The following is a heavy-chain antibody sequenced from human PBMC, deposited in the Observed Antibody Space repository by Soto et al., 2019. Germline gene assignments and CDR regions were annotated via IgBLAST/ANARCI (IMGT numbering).Heavy chain of an antibody. CDR1: GFTFSSYD. CDR3: AVWDGYSDFAY. J-gene: IGHJ4*02. V-gene: IGHV3-13*01. D-gene: IGHD5-18*01. CDR2: IGTAGDT. Sequence: GGSLRLSCAASGFTFSSYDMHWVRQATGKGLEWVSAIGTAGDTYYPGSVKGRFTISRENAKNSLYLQMNSLRAEDTAVYYCAVWDGYSDFAYWGQGTLVTVSS.